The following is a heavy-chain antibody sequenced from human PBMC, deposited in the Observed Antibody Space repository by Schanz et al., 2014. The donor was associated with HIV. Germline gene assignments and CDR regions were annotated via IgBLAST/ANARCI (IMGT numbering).Heavy chain of an antibody. CDR3: ARDAASHSYGSTMDV. J-gene: IGHJ6*02. CDR2: IWYDGSNK. Sequence: QVQLVESGGGVVQPGRSLRVSCVASGFTFSTYAMHWARQAPGKGLEWVAVIWYDGSNKYYADSVKGRFTIARDNSKNTLYLQMNSLRAEDTAVYYCARDAASHSYGSTMDVWGQGTTVTVSS. V-gene: IGHV3-33*01. CDR1: GFTFSTYA. D-gene: IGHD5-18*01.